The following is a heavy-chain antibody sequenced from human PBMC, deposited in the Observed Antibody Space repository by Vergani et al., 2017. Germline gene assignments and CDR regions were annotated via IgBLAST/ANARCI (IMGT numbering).Heavy chain of an antibody. CDR1: GFRVTTYY. CDR2: ISGSGGST. J-gene: IGHJ6*03. Sequence: EVNLVEPGGGLAQPGGSLRVSCSASGFRVTTYYMSWVRQAPGKGLEWVSVISGSGGSTYYADSVKGRFTISRDNSKNTLYLQMNSLRAEDTAVYYCAKQPCSSTSCYMLYYYYMDVWGKGTTVTVSS. V-gene: IGHV3-23*04. CDR3: AKQPCSSTSCYMLYYYYMDV. D-gene: IGHD2-2*02.